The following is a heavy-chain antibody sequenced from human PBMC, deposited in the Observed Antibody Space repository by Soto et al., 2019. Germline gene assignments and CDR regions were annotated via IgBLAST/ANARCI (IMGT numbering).Heavy chain of an antibody. CDR2: IYHSGST. CDR1: GGSISSSNW. Sequence: SEDLCPTFAVSGGSISSSNWWRWVRQPPGKVLEWIGEIYHSGSTNYNPSLKSRVTISVDKSKNQFSLKLSSVTAADTAVYYCARVHSSGWYMERQVDYSGQGTLVTVSS. V-gene: IGHV4-4*02. J-gene: IGHJ4*02. CDR3: ARVHSSGWYMERQVDY. D-gene: IGHD6-19*01.